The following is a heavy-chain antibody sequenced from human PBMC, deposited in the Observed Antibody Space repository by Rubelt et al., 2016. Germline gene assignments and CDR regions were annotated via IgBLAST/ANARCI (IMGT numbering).Heavy chain of an antibody. V-gene: IGHV3-9*01. Sequence: GYADSVKGRFTISRDNAKNFLYLQMNSLRAEDTAVYYCAKGYRGDYVPFDYWGQGTLVTVSS. D-gene: IGHD4-17*01. J-gene: IGHJ4*02. CDR3: AKGYRGDYVPFDY.